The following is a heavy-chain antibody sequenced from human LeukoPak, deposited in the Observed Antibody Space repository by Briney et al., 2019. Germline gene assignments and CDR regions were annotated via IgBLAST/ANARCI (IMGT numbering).Heavy chain of an antibody. CDR2: INSDGINT. D-gene: IGHD5-18*01. Sequence: GGSLRLSWAASGFTFSDYYMSWIRQAPGKGLVWVSRINSDGINTSYADSVKGRFTISRDNAKNTLNLQMNSLRAEDTALYYCAKDIGIQLWSAFDYWGQGTLVTVSS. V-gene: IGHV3-74*01. J-gene: IGHJ4*02. CDR1: GFTFSDYY. CDR3: AKDIGIQLWSAFDY.